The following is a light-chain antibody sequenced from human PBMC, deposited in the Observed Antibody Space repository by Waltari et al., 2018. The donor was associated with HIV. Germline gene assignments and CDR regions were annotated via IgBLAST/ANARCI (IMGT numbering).Light chain of an antibody. CDR2: EVT. J-gene: IGLJ3*02. V-gene: IGLV2-18*02. CDR3: SSYTTSSTWV. Sequence: SALTQPPSVSGSLGQPVTISCTGPSRDIGAYSRVSWYQQSPGTAPKLRICEVTPPPSGLPVRFSGSKSGNTASLTISGLQADDEADYYCSSYTTSSTWVFGGGTKLTVL. CDR1: SRDIGAYSR.